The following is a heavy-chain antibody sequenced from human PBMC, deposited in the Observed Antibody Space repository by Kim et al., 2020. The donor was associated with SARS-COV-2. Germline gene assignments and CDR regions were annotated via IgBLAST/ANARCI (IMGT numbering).Heavy chain of an antibody. D-gene: IGHD2-21*01. J-gene: IGHJ4*02. CDR3: ARDTFYRGDSGLYYRYFEY. V-gene: IGHV3-30*07. Sequence: KGRFTISRDNSNNKVFLQMNGLRAEDTAVYYCARDTFYRGDSGLYYRYFEYWGRGTLVTVSS.